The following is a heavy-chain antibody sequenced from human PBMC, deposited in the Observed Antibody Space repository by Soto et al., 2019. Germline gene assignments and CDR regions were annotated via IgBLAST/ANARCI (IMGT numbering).Heavy chain of an antibody. CDR1: GFTFSSYA. CDR2: ISYDGSNK. CDR3: ARGRITMYYFDY. D-gene: IGHD3-10*02. J-gene: IGHJ4*02. V-gene: IGHV3-30-3*01. Sequence: QVQLVESGGGVVQPGRSLRLSCAASGFTFSSYAMHWVRQAPGKGLVLVAVISYDGSNKYYADSVKGRFTNYSDNYKNTLSLQMNSLRAEDTAVYYCARGRITMYYFDYWGQGTLVTVSS.